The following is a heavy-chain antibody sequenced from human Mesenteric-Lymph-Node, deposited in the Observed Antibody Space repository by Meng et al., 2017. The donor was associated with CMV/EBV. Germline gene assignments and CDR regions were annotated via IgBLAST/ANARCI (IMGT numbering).Heavy chain of an antibody. J-gene: IGHJ4*02. CDR1: GFTFSSYA. Sequence: GESLKISCAASGFTFSSYAMHWVRQAPGKGLEWVAVISYDGSNKYYADSVKGRFTISRDNSKNTLYLQMNSLRAEDTAVYYCAKEAFYGDYGRYGDYWGQGTLVTVSS. CDR3: AKEAFYGDYGRYGDY. V-gene: IGHV3-30*04. D-gene: IGHD4-17*01. CDR2: ISYDGSNK.